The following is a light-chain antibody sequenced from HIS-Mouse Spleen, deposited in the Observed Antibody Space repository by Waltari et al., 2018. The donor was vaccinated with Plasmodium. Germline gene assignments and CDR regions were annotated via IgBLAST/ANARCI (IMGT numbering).Light chain of an antibody. CDR2: LNSDGSH. Sequence: QLVLTQSPSASASLGASVQLTCTLSSGPSRYAIAWHQQQPEKGPRYLMKLNSDGSHSKGDGIPDRFSGSSSGAERYLTISSLQSEDEADYYCQTWGTGMGVFGGGTKLTVL. J-gene: IGLJ2*01. CDR1: SGPSRYA. CDR3: QTWGTGMGV. V-gene: IGLV4-69*01.